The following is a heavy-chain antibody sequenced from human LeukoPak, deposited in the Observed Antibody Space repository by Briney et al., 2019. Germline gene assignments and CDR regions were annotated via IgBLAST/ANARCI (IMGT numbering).Heavy chain of an antibody. CDR2: IKYDGSEK. D-gene: IGHD1-1*01. J-gene: IGHJ4*02. CDR1: GFTFSTYW. CDR3: TRNKRGDY. Sequence: GGSLRLSCTVSGFTFSTYWMSWARQAPGKGLEWVANIKYDGSEKYYVDSVKGRFTISRDNAKNSLSLQMNSLRAEDSAMYYCTRNKRGDYCGQGTLVTVSS. V-gene: IGHV3-7*01.